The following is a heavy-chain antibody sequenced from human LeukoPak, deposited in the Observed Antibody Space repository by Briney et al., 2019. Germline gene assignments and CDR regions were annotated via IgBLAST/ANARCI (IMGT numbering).Heavy chain of an antibody. Sequence: GESLKISCKASGNSITTYWIGWVRQKPGKGLEWMGLIFPGDSDTKYSPSFQGQVTIPADKSISTAYLQWSSLKASDTAIYYCATYFAGAETFDIWGQGTVVTVSS. CDR3: ATYFAGAETFDI. CDR1: GNSITTYW. CDR2: IFPGDSDT. D-gene: IGHD3-16*01. V-gene: IGHV5-51*01. J-gene: IGHJ3*02.